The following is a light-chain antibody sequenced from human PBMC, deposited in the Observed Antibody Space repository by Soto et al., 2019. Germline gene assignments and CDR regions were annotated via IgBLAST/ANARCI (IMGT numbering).Light chain of an antibody. CDR3: MSYAGGNRFV. CDR2: QVT. V-gene: IGLV2-8*01. CDR1: INDVGGYNY. J-gene: IGLJ1*01. Sequence: QSALTQPPSASGSPGQSVTISCAGTINDVGGYNYVSWYQQHPGKVPQLMIYQVTKRPSGVPGRFSASKSDTTASLTISGLQAEDEGDYYCMSYAGGNRFVFGTGTKVTVL.